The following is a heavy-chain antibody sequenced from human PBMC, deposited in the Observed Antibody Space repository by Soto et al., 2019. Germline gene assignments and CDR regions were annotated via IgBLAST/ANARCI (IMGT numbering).Heavy chain of an antibody. CDR2: ISGTTNYI. CDR1: GFTFSRYS. Sequence: PGGSLRLSCAASGFTFSRYSMNWVRQAPGKGLEWVSSISGTTNYIYYADSMKGRFTVSRDNAENSVYLDMNSLSAEDTAVYYCARESEDLTSNFDYWGQGTLVTVSS. J-gene: IGHJ4*02. CDR3: ARESEDLTSNFDY. V-gene: IGHV3-21*01.